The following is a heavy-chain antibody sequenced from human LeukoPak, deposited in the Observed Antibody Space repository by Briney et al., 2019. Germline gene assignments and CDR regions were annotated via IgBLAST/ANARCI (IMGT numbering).Heavy chain of an antibody. CDR3: AKVGSSSWYPYYFDY. CDR1: GFTFDDYA. D-gene: IGHD6-13*01. CDR2: ISWNSGSI. Sequence: GGSLRLSCAASGFTFDDYAMHWVRQAPGKGLEWVSGISWNSGSIGYADSVKGRFTISRDNAKNSLYLQMNSLRAEDTALYYCAKVGSSSWYPYYFDYWGQGTLVTVSS. V-gene: IGHV3-9*01. J-gene: IGHJ4*02.